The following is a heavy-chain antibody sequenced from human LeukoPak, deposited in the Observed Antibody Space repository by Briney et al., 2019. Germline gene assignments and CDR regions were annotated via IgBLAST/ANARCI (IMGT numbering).Heavy chain of an antibody. CDR1: GYSFADYY. J-gene: IGHJ5*02. D-gene: IGHD3-10*01. Sequence: ASVKVSCKASGYSFADYYMHWVRQAPGQGLEWMGWIKPNSGDTRSAQKFQGRVIMTRDTSTGTAYMELSSLTYDDTALYYCATNILVRDIINWFDPWGQGTLVTVSS. V-gene: IGHV1-2*02. CDR3: ATNILVRDIINWFDP. CDR2: IKPNSGDT.